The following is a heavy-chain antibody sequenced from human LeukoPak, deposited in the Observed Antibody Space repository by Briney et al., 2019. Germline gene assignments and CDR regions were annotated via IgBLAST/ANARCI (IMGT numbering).Heavy chain of an antibody. D-gene: IGHD1-26*01. CDR1: GFTFSSYA. V-gene: IGHV3-23*01. Sequence: GGSLRLSCAASGFTFSSYAMSWVRQAPGEGPEWVSTITPSGGSTYYADSVKGRFTFSRDNSKNTLYLQVNTLRAEDTAVYYCAKRSVTGSYFFDYWGQGTLVTVSS. CDR2: ITPSGGST. J-gene: IGHJ4*02. CDR3: AKRSVTGSYFFDY.